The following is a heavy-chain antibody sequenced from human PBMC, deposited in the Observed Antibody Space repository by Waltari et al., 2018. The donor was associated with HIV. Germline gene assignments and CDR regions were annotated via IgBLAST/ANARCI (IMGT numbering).Heavy chain of an antibody. J-gene: IGHJ5*02. CDR2: ISSSGTFT. CDR3: ARDSRDNSWSLNFFDP. D-gene: IGHD6-13*01. Sequence: EVQLVESGGGPVKPGGSLRLSCRASGSTLNSYSLNWVRQAPGKGLEWISSISSSGTFTHYADSVKGRFTISRDNANKSVYLQMNSLRAEDTAVYYCARDSRDNSWSLNFFDPWGQGTLVTVSS. CDR1: GSTLNSYS. V-gene: IGHV3-21*01.